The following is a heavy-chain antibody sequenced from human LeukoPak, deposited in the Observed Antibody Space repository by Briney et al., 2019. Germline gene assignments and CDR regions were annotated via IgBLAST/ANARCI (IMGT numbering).Heavy chain of an antibody. V-gene: IGHV1-46*01. J-gene: IGHJ4*02. Sequence: GASVKVSCKASGGTFSSYAISWVRQAPGQGLEWMGMIYPRDGSTSYAQKFQGRVTVTRDTSTSTVHMELSGLRSEDTGVYYCARDQEGFDYWGQGTLVTVSS. CDR2: IYPRDGST. CDR1: GGTFSSYA. CDR3: ARDQEGFDY.